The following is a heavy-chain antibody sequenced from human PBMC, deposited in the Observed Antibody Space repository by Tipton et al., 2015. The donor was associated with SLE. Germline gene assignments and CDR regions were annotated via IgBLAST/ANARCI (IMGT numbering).Heavy chain of an antibody. J-gene: IGHJ4*02. Sequence: TLSLTCIVSGGSISSDTYYWSWLRQPAGKGLEWIGHIYTSGSTNYNPSLKTRVTISLDTSKTRFSLNLRSVTAADTAIYYCARGGYSSGWYGDYFVYCGQGTLVTVSS. CDR3: ARGGYSSGWYGDYFVY. CDR2: IYTSGST. CDR1: GGSISSDTYY. V-gene: IGHV4-61*09. D-gene: IGHD6-19*01.